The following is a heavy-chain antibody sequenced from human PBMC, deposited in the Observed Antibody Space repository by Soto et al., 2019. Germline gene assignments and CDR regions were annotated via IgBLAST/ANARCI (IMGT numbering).Heavy chain of an antibody. CDR1: GGSVSSGSYY. CDR3: ARVYDSSGYYKNYSFDY. Sequence: PSETLSLTCTVSGGSVSSGSYYWSWIRQPPGKGLEWIGYIYYSGSTNYNPSLKSRVTISVDTSKNQFSLKLSSVTAADTAVYYCARVYDSSGYYKNYSFDYWGQGTLVTVSS. V-gene: IGHV4-61*01. J-gene: IGHJ4*02. CDR2: IYYSGST. D-gene: IGHD3-22*01.